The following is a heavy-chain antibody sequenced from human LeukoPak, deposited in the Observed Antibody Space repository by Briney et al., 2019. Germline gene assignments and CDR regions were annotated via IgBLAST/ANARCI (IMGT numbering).Heavy chain of an antibody. J-gene: IGHJ3*02. D-gene: IGHD2-2*01. CDR1: GGTFSSYA. CDR3: ARDPHNIVVVPAARGGAFDI. Sequence: GSSVKVSCKASGGTFSSYAISWVRQAPGQGLEWMGGIIPIFGTANYAQKFQGRVTITADESTSTAYMELSSLRSEDTAVYYCARDPHNIVVVPAARGGAFDIWGQGTMVTVSS. V-gene: IGHV1-69*01. CDR2: IIPIFGTA.